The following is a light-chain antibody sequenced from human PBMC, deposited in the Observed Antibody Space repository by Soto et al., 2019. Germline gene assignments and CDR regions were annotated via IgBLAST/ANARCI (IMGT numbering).Light chain of an antibody. Sequence: DIQMTQSPSSVSASVGDRVTITCRASQTITTWLAWYQQKPGKAPKLLIYDASTLESGVQSRFSGSGFGTEFSLTIRSLQPDDFASYYCKQYNTLSGTFGQGTKVDIK. CDR1: QTITTW. V-gene: IGKV1-5*01. CDR3: KQYNTLSGT. CDR2: DAS. J-gene: IGKJ1*01.